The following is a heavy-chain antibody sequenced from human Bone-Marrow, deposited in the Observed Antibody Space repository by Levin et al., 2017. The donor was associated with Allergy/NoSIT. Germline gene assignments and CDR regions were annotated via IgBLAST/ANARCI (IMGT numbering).Heavy chain of an antibody. J-gene: IGHJ4*02. CDR3: ASHHCTSATCSALLFDS. Sequence: SQTLSLPCAVSGGSFGGYFWTWIRQTPGKGLEWIGEINHSGSTNYNPSLKSRVTMSVDTSKNQFSLKLNSVTAADTAMYYCASHHCTSATCSALLFDSWGQGTLVTVSS. V-gene: IGHV4-34*01. D-gene: IGHD2-2*01. CDR2: INHSGST. CDR1: GGSFGGYF.